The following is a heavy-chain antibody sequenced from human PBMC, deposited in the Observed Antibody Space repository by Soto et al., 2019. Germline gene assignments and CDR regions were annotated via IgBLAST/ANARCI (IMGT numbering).Heavy chain of an antibody. CDR1: GGTFSSYA. D-gene: IGHD2-2*01. Sequence: SVKVSCKASGGTFSSYAISWVRQAPGQGLEWMGGIIPIFGTANYAQKFQGRVTITADESTSTVYMELSSLRSEDTAVYYCASQDGNVPAATWGQGTLVTVSS. CDR2: IIPIFGTA. CDR3: ASQDGNVPAAT. J-gene: IGHJ5*02. V-gene: IGHV1-69*13.